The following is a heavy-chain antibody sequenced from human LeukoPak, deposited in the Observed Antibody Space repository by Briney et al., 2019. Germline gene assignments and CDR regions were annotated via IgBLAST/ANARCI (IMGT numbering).Heavy chain of an antibody. CDR2: IYYSGST. D-gene: IGHD4-17*01. V-gene: IGHV4-39*01. J-gene: IGHJ4*02. Sequence: SETLSLTCTVSGGSISSSSYYWGWIRQPPGKGPEWIGSIYYSGSTYYNPSLKSRVTISVDTSKNQFSLKLSSVTAADTAVYYYARQPTVTFFDYWGRGTLVTVSS. CDR3: ARQPTVTFFDY. CDR1: GGSISSSSYY.